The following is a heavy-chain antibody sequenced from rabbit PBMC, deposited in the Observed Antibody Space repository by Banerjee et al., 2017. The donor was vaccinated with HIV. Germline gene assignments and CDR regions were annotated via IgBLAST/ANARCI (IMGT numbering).Heavy chain of an antibody. D-gene: IGHD6-1*01. V-gene: IGHV1S47*01. CDR2: IYNGDGST. CDR1: GFSFSNKYV. Sequence: QEQLKESGGGLFKPEGSLTLTCTASGFSFSNKYVMCWVRQAPGKGLEWIACIYNGDGSTYYASWVNGRFTISRSTSLNTVTLQMTSLTAADTATYFCARYAYGYVGFNLWGQGTLVTVS. CDR3: ARYAYGYVGFNL. J-gene: IGHJ4*01.